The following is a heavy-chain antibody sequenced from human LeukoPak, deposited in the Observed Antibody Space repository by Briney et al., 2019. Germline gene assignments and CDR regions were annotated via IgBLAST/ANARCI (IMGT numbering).Heavy chain of an antibody. J-gene: IGHJ4*02. CDR3: ARGGISYYYGSGSYYRGTEFFDY. V-gene: IGHV4-59*08. CDR1: GGSTGSDY. D-gene: IGHD3-10*01. CDR2: VYYSGVT. Sequence: SETLSLTCSVSGGSTGSDYWSWIRQPPGKGLEWIAYVYYSGVTSYNPSLKSRVAISIDTSKNQFSLNLTSVTAADTAVYYCARGGISYYYGSGSYYRGTEFFDYWGQGTLVTVSS.